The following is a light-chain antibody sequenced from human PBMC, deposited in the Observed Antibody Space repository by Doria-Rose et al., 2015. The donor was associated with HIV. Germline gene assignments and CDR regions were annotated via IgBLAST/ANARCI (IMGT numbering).Light chain of an antibody. V-gene: IGKV4-1*01. Sequence: TQSPESLGMSLGERATFNCKSNQSLLYTSKNYSAWYQQKPGQPPKLLIYWASTRQSGVPARFSGSGSGTDFTHTISSLEAEDVAVYYCQQYYDTPSFGPGTTVDIK. CDR1: QSLLYTSKNY. CDR2: WAS. CDR3: QQYYDTPS. J-gene: IGKJ3*01.